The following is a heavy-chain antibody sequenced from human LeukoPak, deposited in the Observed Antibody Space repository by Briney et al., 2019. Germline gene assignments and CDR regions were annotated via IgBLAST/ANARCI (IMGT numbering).Heavy chain of an antibody. CDR2: ISSNGGST. V-gene: IGHV3-64*01. D-gene: IGHD3-22*01. J-gene: IGHJ3*02. CDR1: GFTFSSYA. Sequence: GGSLRLSCAASGFTFSSYAMHWVRQAPGKGLEYVSAISSNGGSTYYAKSVKGRFTISRDNSKNTLYLQMGSLRAEDMAVYYCARETYYYYSSGYYSALDIWGQGTMVTVSS. CDR3: ARETYYYYSSGYYSALDI.